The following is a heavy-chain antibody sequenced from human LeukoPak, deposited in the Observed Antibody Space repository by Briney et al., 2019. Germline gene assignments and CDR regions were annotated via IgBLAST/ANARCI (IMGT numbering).Heavy chain of an antibody. D-gene: IGHD1-26*01. CDR2: IIPILGIA. Sequence: ASVKVSCKASGGTFSSYAISWVRQAPGQGLEWMGRIIPILGIANYAQKFQGRVTITADKSTSTAYMELSSLRSEDTAVYYCATPGAGGSYALVYFDYWGQGTLVTVYS. J-gene: IGHJ4*02. CDR3: ATPGAGGSYALVYFDY. V-gene: IGHV1-69*04. CDR1: GGTFSSYA.